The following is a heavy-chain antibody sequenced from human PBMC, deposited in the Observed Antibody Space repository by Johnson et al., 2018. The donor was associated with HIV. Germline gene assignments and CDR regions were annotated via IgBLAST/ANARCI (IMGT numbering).Heavy chain of an antibody. Sequence: QVQLVESGGGVVQPGRSLRLSCTTSGFTFNNYPMHWVRQAPGKGLEWVAVISFDGSNKYYADSLRGRFTISRDNSKNTLYLQMNSLRAEDTAVYYCARLYCSSTSCYEGGGDAFDIWGQGTEVTVSS. CDR1: GFTFNNYP. CDR2: ISFDGSNK. J-gene: IGHJ3*02. V-gene: IGHV3-30*04. D-gene: IGHD2-2*01. CDR3: ARLYCSSTSCYEGGGDAFDI.